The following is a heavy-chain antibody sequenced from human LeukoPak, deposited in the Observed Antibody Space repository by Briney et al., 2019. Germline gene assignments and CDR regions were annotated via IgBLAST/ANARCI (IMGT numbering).Heavy chain of an antibody. D-gene: IGHD3-9*01. CDR2: IYSSGSS. CDR1: GGSISSYW. J-gene: IGHJ4*02. Sequence: SETLSLTCTVSGGSISSYWWSWIRQPAGKGLEWIGRIYSSGSSSYNFALESRVTISVDKLKNQFSLKLSSVTAADTAVYYCARDSADILTGFFEQWGQGTLVTVSS. V-gene: IGHV4-4*07. CDR3: ARDSADILTGFFEQ.